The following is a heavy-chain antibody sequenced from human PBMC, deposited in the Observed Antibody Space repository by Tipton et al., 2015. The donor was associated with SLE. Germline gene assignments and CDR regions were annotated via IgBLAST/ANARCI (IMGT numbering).Heavy chain of an antibody. CDR3: ARRGVDAFDI. CDR2: IYYSGST. J-gene: IGHJ3*02. Sequence: TLSLTCTVSVGSISSYYWSWIRQPPGKGLEWIGYIYYSGSTNYNPSLKSRVTISVDTSKNQFSLKLSSVTAADTAVYYCARRGVDAFDIWGQGTMVAVSS. CDR1: VGSISSYY. V-gene: IGHV4-59*01.